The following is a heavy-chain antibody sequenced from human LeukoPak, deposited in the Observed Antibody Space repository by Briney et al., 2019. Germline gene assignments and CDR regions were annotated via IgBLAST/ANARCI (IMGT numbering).Heavy chain of an antibody. CDR1: GCSFRSHS. D-gene: IGHD3-22*01. J-gene: IGHJ4*02. V-gene: IGHV3-48*04. CDR2: ISSKAETK. CDR3: ARDRHYYDSSGYLL. Sequence: GVSLRLSRVASGCSFRSHSMNWFRQAPGKGLEWISYISSKAETKCYADYVKGRFTISTDNAKNSLSLHMNSLRAEDTAVYYCARDRHYYDSSGYLLWGQGTLVTVSS.